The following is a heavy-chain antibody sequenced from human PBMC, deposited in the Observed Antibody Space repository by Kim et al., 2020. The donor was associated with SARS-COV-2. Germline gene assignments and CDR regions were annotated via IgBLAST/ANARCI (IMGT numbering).Heavy chain of an antibody. Sequence: SETLSLTCAVYGGSFSGYYWSWIRQPPGKGLEWIGEINHSGSTNYNPSLKSRVTISVDKSKNQFSLKLSSVTAADTAVYYCATFSNYGLDYWGQGTLVTVSS. J-gene: IGHJ4*02. CDR3: ATFSNYGLDY. D-gene: IGHD4-4*01. CDR2: INHSGST. V-gene: IGHV4-34*01. CDR1: GGSFSGYY.